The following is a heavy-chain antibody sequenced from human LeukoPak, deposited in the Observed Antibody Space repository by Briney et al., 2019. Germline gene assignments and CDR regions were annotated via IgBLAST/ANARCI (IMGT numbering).Heavy chain of an antibody. CDR2: IKQVGSEK. CDR3: ARDSPAGRTYFDY. CDR1: GFTFSSYW. V-gene: IGHV3-7*05. Sequence: GGSLRLSCAASGFTFSSYWMSWVRQAPGKGLEWVANIKQVGSEKYYVDSVKGRFTISRDNAKNSLYLQMNSLRAEDTAVYYCARDSPAGRTYFDYWGQGTLVTVSS. D-gene: IGHD1-1*01. J-gene: IGHJ4*02.